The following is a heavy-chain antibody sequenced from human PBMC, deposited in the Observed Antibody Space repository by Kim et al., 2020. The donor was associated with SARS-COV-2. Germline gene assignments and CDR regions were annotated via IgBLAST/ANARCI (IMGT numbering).Heavy chain of an antibody. J-gene: IGHJ4*02. Sequence: ASVKVSCRGSGYTFTNYAIHWVRQAPGQRLEWMGWINAGNGDTGFSQSFQGRVTITRDTSASTDYMEVTSLTSEDTAVYYCVRGIDSGSWLFDYWGQGTLVTVSS. CDR1: GYTFTNYA. D-gene: IGHD6-13*01. CDR3: VRGIDSGSWLFDY. CDR2: INAGNGDT. V-gene: IGHV1-3*01.